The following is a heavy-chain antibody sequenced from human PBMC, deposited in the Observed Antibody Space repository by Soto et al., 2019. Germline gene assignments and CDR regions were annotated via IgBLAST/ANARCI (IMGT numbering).Heavy chain of an antibody. V-gene: IGHV3-30*03. CDR3: TTEGPLGYYGMDV. CDR1: GFTFSTYG. Sequence: PGASLRLSCAASGFTFSTYGMHWVRQAPGNGLEWVAVISYDGSNKYYADSVKGRFTISRDNSKNTLYLQMNSLRAEDTAVYYCTTEGPLGYYGMDVWGQGTTVTVSS. CDR2: ISYDGSNK. J-gene: IGHJ6*02.